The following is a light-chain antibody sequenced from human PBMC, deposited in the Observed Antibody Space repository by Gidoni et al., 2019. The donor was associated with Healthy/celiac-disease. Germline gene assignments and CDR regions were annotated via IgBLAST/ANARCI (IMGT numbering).Light chain of an antibody. J-gene: IGKJ2*01. CDR3: QQYNNWPRT. CDR2: GAS. Sequence: EIVMTLYPATLSVSPGERATLSCRASPSVSSNLAWYQQKPGQAPRLLIYGASTRATGIPARFSGSGSGTEFTLTISSLQSEDFAVYYCQQYNNWPRTFGQGTKLEIK. V-gene: IGKV3-15*01. CDR1: PSVSSN.